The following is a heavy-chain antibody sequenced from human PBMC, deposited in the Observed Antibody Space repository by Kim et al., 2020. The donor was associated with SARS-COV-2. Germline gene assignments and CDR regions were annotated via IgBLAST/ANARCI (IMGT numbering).Heavy chain of an antibody. V-gene: IGHV1-2*02. CDR3: ARVIWFGELPAYNWFDP. Sequence: ASVKVSCKASGYTFTGYYMHWVRQAPGQGLEWMGWINPNSGGTNYAQKFQGRVTMTRDTSISTAYMELSRLRSDDTAVYYCARVIWFGELPAYNWFDPWGQGTLVTVSS. CDR1: GYTFTGYY. D-gene: IGHD3-10*01. J-gene: IGHJ5*02. CDR2: INPNSGGT.